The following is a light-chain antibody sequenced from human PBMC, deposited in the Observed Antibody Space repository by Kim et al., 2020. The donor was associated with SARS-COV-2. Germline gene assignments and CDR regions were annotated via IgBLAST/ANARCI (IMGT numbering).Light chain of an antibody. V-gene: IGLV3-19*01. CDR2: GKN. J-gene: IGLJ3*02. Sequence: VGQTVRITCQRDSLSSYYASWYQQKPGQAPVLVIYGKNNRPSGIPDRFSGSSSGNTASLTITGAQAEDEADYYCNSRDSSGNYWVFGGGTKLTVL. CDR3: NSRDSSGNYWV. CDR1: SLSSYY.